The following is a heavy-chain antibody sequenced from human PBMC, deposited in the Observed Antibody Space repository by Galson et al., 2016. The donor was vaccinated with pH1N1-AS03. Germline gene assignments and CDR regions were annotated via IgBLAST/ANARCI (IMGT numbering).Heavy chain of an antibody. V-gene: IGHV4-4*01. CDR3: ASAGYHTPGYHY. D-gene: IGHD3-16*02. J-gene: IGHJ4*02. CDR1: GGSMTSPDW. CDR2: VHYSGTT. Sequence: LSLTCAVSGGSMTSPDWWTWVRQPPGKGLEWIGEVHYSGTTSYSPSLNSRVTMSIDKSNNQFSLNLGSVTAADTAVYFCASAGYHTPGYHYWGQGALVTVSS.